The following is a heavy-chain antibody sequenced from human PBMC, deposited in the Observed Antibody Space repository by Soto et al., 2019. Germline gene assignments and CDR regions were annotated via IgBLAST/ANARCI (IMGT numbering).Heavy chain of an antibody. V-gene: IGHV3-21*01. CDR2: ISSSSSYI. D-gene: IGHD3-10*01. J-gene: IGHJ6*03. Sequence: EVQLVESGGGLVKPGGSLRLSCAASGFTFSSYSMNWVRQAPGKGLEWVSSISSSSSYIYYADSVKGRFNISRDNAKNSLYLQMSSLRAEDTAVYYCARAYGSGSYVYYYYYYMDVWGKGTAVTVSS. CDR1: GFTFSSYS. CDR3: ARAYGSGSYVYYYYYYMDV.